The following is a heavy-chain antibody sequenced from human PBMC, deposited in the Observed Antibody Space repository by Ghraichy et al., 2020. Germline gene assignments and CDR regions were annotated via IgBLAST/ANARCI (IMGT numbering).Heavy chain of an antibody. CDR2: IYSGGFT. CDR3: ARDSGYSSTYDPS. Sequence: GGSLRLSCAASGFNVSTDYMSWVRQAPGKGLEWVSVIYSGGFTHYAESVRGRFTISRDNSKNTLYLQMNSMRPEDTAVYYCARDSGYSSTYDPSWGQGTLVTVSS. CDR1: GFNVSTDY. J-gene: IGHJ4*02. D-gene: IGHD6-13*01. V-gene: IGHV3-53*01.